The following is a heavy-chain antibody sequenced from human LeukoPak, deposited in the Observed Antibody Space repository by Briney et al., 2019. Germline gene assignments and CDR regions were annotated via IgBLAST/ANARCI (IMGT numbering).Heavy chain of an antibody. CDR3: AKTPFIPRIAAAGIYFDY. J-gene: IGHJ4*02. D-gene: IGHD6-13*01. V-gene: IGHV3-23*01. CDR2: VSGSGGST. Sequence: GGSLRLSCAASGFTFSSYGMSWVRQAPGKGLEWVSAVSGSGGSTYYADSVKGRFTISRDNSKSTLYLQMNSLRAEDTAVYYCAKTPFIPRIAAAGIYFDYWGQGTLVTVSS. CDR1: GFTFSSYG.